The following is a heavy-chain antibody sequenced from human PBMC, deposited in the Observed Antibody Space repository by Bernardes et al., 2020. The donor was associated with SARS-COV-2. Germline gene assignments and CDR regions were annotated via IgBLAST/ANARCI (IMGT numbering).Heavy chain of an antibody. CDR3: ARPPGIVVAGTEFDI. CDR1: GFTFSNYW. CDR2: ISSDGSST. Sequence: GGSLRLSCAASGFTFSNYWMHWVRQAPGKGLVWVSRISSDGSSTSYAASVKGRFTISRDNAKNTVYLQMNSLRAEDTAVYYCARPPGIVVAGTEFDIWGKGTMVTDSS. J-gene: IGHJ3*02. V-gene: IGHV3-74*01. D-gene: IGHD6-19*01.